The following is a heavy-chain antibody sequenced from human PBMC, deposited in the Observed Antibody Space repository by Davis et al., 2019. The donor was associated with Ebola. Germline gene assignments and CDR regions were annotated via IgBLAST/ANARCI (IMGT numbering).Heavy chain of an antibody. CDR2: LGLSADT. Sequence: GESLKISCAASGFTFSSYWMSWVRHAPGKGLEWVSTLGLSADTYYAESVKGRFTISRDNSKNTLHLQMNSLRVEDTAIYYCAKDTTNVWFDVWGQGTMVTVSS. CDR1: GFTFSSYW. J-gene: IGHJ3*01. CDR3: AKDTTNVWFDV. D-gene: IGHD1-26*01. V-gene: IGHV3-23*01.